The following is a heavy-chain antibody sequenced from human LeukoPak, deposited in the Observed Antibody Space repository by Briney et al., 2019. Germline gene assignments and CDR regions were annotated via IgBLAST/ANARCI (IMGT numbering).Heavy chain of an antibody. J-gene: IGHJ4*02. D-gene: IGHD3-10*01. CDR1: GGSISSGDYY. CDR3: ARGIYSSGSYYNG. CDR2: IYYSGST. Sequence: SETLSLTCTVSGGSISSGDYYWRWIRQPPGKGLEWIGYIYYSGSTYYNPSLKSRFTISVDTSKNQFSLKLSSVTAADTAVYYCARGIYSSGSYYNGWGQGTLVTVSS. V-gene: IGHV4-30-4*01.